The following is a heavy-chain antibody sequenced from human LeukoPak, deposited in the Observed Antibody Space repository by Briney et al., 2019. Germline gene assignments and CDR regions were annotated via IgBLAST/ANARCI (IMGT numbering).Heavy chain of an antibody. D-gene: IGHD2-21*01. J-gene: IGHJ4*02. V-gene: IGHV4-38-2*01. CDR2: IYHSGST. Sequence: PSETLSLTCAVSGYSISSGYYRGWIREPPGKGLEGIGRIYHSGSTYYNPSLKSRVTISVDTSKNHFSLKLSSVIAADTAVYYCARSYCGGDCRFDYWGQGTLVTVSS. CDR1: GYSISSGYY. CDR3: ARSYCGGDCRFDY.